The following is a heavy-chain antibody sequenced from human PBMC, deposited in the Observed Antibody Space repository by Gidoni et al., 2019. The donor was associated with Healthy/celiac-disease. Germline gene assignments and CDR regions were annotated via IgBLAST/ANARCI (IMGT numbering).Heavy chain of an antibody. D-gene: IGHD1-1*01. CDR3: ARGAGSATKKDYFDY. Sequence: EVQLVESGEGLVQPGGSLRLSCAASGFTFSSYAMHWVRQAPGKGLEYVSAISSNGGSTYYADSVKGRFTISRDNSKNTLYLQMGSLRAEDMAVYYCARGAGSATKKDYFDYWGQGTLVTVSS. CDR1: GFTFSSYA. J-gene: IGHJ4*02. CDR2: ISSNGGST. V-gene: IGHV3-64*02.